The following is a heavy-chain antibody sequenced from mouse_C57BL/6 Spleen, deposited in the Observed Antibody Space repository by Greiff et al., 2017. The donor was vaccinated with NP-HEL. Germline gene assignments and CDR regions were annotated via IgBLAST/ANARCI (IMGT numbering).Heavy chain of an antibody. D-gene: IGHD2-12*01. V-gene: IGHV1-22*01. CDR2: INPNNGGT. CDR1: GYTFTDYN. CDR3: ARCGSYDGWAWFAL. J-gene: IGHJ3*01. Sequence: EVQLQQSGPELVKPGASVKMSCKASGYTFTDYNMPWVKQSHGKSLEWIGYINPNNGGTSYNQKFKGKATLTVNKSASTAYMDLRSLTTEDSEVYYCARCGSYDGWAWFALWGQGTLVTVSA.